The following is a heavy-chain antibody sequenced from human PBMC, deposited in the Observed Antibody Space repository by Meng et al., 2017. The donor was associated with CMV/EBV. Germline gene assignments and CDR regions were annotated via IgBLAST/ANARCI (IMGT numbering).Heavy chain of an antibody. V-gene: IGHV1-2*02. CDR2: INPNSGGT. J-gene: IGHJ6*02. CDR1: GYTFTGCY. D-gene: IGHD3-3*01. Sequence: ASLQVSCKAAGYTFTGCYMHWGRHAAGQGLEWLGWINPNSGGTNYAQKFQGRVTMTRDTSISTAYMELSRLRSDDTAVYYCARDLKSFDFWSGYSNYYYYGMDVWGQGTTVTVSS. CDR3: ARDLKSFDFWSGYSNYYYYGMDV.